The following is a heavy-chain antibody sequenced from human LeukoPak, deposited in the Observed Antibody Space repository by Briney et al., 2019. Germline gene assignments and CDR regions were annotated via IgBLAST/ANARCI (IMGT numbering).Heavy chain of an antibody. J-gene: IGHJ4*02. Sequence: SETLSLTCAVYGGSFSGYYWSWIRQPPGKGLEWIGEINHSGSTNYNPSLKSRVTISVDASKNQFSLKLSSVTAADTAVYYCARVYPCSGGSCYLFDYWGQGTLVTVSS. D-gene: IGHD2-15*01. CDR3: ARVYPCSGGSCYLFDY. CDR2: INHSGST. V-gene: IGHV4-34*01. CDR1: GGSFSGYY.